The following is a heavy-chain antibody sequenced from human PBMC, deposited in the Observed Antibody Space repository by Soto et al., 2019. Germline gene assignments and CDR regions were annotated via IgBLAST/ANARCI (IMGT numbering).Heavy chain of an antibody. CDR1: GGSFSGYY. CDR3: ARESHDILTGPPWVWYFDL. V-gene: IGHV4-34*01. Sequence: QVQLQQWGAGPLRPLETLSLTCGVSGGSFSGYYWAWIRQSPGKGLEWIGEINDRGSINYNPSLKSRVSISVDTSKNHYSLNLRLLTAADTAVYYCARESHDILTGPPWVWYFDLWGRGTLVTVSS. CDR2: INDRGSI. J-gene: IGHJ2*01. D-gene: IGHD3-9*01.